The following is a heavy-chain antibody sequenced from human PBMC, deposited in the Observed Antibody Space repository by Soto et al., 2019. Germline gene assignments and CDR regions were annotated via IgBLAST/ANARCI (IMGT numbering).Heavy chain of an antibody. CDR2: ISAYNGNT. V-gene: IGHV1-18*01. D-gene: IGHD2-15*01. Sequence: QVQLVQSGAEVKKPGASVKVSCKASGYTFTSYGISWVRQAPGQGLEWMGWISAYNGNTNYAQKLQGRGTMTKDTSTSTAYMELRSLRSDDTAVYYCARDVVVAATSNWFDPWGQGTLVTVSS. CDR1: GYTFTSYG. CDR3: ARDVVVAATSNWFDP. J-gene: IGHJ5*02.